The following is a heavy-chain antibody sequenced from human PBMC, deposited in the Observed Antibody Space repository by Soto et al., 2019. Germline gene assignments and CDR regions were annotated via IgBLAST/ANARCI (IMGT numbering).Heavy chain of an antibody. CDR3: ASRSSGWYFDY. CDR1: GFTFSSYA. Sequence: EVQLLESGGGLVQPGGSLRLSCAASGFTFSSYAMTWVRQAPGKGLEWVSVISGSGGNTYYADSVKGRFTISRDNSKNTLYLQMNSLRAEDTAVYYCASRSSGWYFDYWGQGTLVTVSS. D-gene: IGHD6-19*01. CDR2: ISGSGGNT. V-gene: IGHV3-23*01. J-gene: IGHJ4*02.